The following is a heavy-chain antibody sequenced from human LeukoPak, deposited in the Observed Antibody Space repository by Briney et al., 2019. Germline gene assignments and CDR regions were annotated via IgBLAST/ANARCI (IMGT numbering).Heavy chain of an antibody. Sequence: GGSLRLSCAASGFTFSSYAMSWVRQAPGKGLEWVSAISGSGGSTYYADSVKGRFTVSRDNSKNTLYLQMNSLRAEDTAVYYCAKVKAHYYDSSGYYSGFDYWGQGTLVTVSS. CDR1: GFTFSSYA. CDR3: AKVKAHYYDSSGYYSGFDY. CDR2: ISGSGGST. D-gene: IGHD3-22*01. V-gene: IGHV3-23*01. J-gene: IGHJ4*02.